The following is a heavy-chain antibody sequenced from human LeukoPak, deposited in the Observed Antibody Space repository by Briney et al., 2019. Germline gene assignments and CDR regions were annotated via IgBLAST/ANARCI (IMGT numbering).Heavy chain of an antibody. Sequence: GGSLRLSCAASGFTFSSYAMHWVRQAPGKGLEWVAVISYDGSNKYYADSVKGRFTISRDNSKNTLYLQMNSLRAEDTAVYYCARDYSYGYVGSDYWGQGTLVTVSS. CDR1: GFTFSSYA. V-gene: IGHV3-30*04. CDR3: ARDYSYGYVGSDY. CDR2: ISYDGSNK. J-gene: IGHJ4*02. D-gene: IGHD5-18*01.